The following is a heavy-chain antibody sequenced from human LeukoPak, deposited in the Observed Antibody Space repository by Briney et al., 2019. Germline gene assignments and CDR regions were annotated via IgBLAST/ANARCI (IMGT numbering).Heavy chain of an antibody. CDR3: ARGARRGVYYMDV. Sequence: SETLSLTCTVSGGSISSYYWSWIRQPPGKGLEWIGYIYCSGSTNYNPSLKSRVTISVDTSKNQFSLKLSSVTAADTAVYYCARGARRGVYYMDVWGKGTTVTVSS. V-gene: IGHV4-59*01. CDR1: GGSISSYY. J-gene: IGHJ6*03. CDR2: IYCSGST.